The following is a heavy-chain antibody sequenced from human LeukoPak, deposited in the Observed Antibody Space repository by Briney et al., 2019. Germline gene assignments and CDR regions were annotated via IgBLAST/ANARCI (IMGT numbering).Heavy chain of an antibody. CDR3: ARAGSRYLS. CDR2: IYRGGST. V-gene: IGHV3-69-1*02. Sequence: GGSLRLSCSASGFTFSHYAMHWVRQAPGKGLEWVSIIYRGGSTNYADSVKGRFTISRDNAKNSLYLQMNSLRVEDTAVYYCARAGSRYLSWGQGTLVTVSS. D-gene: IGHD6-13*01. CDR1: GFTFSHYA. J-gene: IGHJ4*02.